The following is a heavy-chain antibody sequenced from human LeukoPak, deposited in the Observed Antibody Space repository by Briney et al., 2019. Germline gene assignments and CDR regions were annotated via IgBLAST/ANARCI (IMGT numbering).Heavy chain of an antibody. J-gene: IGHJ4*02. V-gene: IGHV3-15*01. CDR1: GFTFSNAW. Sequence: GGSPRLSCAASGFTFSNAWMTWVRQAPGKGLEWVGRIKSKANGGTTDYAAPVKGRFTISRDDSKNTLYLQMNSLKTEDTAVYYCTKDRPYSGGGVINYWGQGTLVTVSS. D-gene: IGHD3-10*01. CDR3: TKDRPYSGGGVINY. CDR2: IKSKANGGTT.